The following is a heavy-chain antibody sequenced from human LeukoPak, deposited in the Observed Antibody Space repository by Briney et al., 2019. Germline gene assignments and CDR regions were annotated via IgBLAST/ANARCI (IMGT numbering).Heavy chain of an antibody. CDR2: ISTSSNTI. D-gene: IGHD6-19*01. J-gene: IGHJ4*02. CDR3: ARDPRSSGWSIYYFDY. V-gene: IGHV3-48*02. CDR1: GFTFSNYG. Sequence: GESLKISCAASGFTFSNYGMNWVRQAPGKGLEWVSYISTSSNTIYYADSVKGRFTISRDNAKNSLYLRMHSLRDEDTAVYYCARDPRSSGWSIYYFDYWGQGTLVTVSS.